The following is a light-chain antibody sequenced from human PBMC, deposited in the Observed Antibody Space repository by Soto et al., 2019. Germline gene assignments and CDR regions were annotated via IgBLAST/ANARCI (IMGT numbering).Light chain of an antibody. CDR3: CSYTSGSRYV. V-gene: IGLV2-14*01. CDR1: GSDVGGYKY. Sequence: QSVLTQPASVSGSPGQSITISCTGTGSDVGGYKYVSWYQQHPGKAPKFMIYDVSIRPSGVSNRFSGSKSGNTASLTISGLQAEDEADYYCCSYTSGSRYVFGTGTKLTVL. J-gene: IGLJ1*01. CDR2: DVS.